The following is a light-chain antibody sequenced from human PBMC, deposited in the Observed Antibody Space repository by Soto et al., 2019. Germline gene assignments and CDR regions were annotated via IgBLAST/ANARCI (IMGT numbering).Light chain of an antibody. J-gene: IGKJ1*01. CDR1: QGIGNA. Sequence: AIQMTQSPSSLSASVGDRVTISCRASQGIGNALGWYQQKPGKPPKVMIYGASNLHSGVPPRFSGSGSGTDFTLAISILQTADSETYYCLQDINYQWTFGQGTKVAIK. V-gene: IGKV1-6*01. CDR2: GAS. CDR3: LQDINYQWT.